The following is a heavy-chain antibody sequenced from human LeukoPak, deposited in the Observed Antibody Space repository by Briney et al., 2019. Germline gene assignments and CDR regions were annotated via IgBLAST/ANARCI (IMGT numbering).Heavy chain of an antibody. D-gene: IGHD4-17*01. V-gene: IGHV3-33*01. Sequence: GTSLRLSCVASGFIFSRYDMHWVRQAPGKGLEWVALIWHDGSKTHYADSVKGRFTISRDDSKSTLYVQMNSLRVEDTAVYYCARDPPTVTSHFDYWGQGALVTVSS. J-gene: IGHJ4*02. CDR3: ARDPPTVTSHFDY. CDR1: GFIFSRYD. CDR2: IWHDGSKT.